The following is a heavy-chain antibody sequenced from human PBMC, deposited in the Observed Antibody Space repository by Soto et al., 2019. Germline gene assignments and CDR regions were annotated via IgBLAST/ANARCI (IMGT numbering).Heavy chain of an antibody. CDR3: AAGYSRHPTLPDSVWFDP. D-gene: IGHD6-13*01. CDR1: GYTFTSYG. CDR2: ISAYNGNT. V-gene: IGHV1-18*01. J-gene: IGHJ5*02. Sequence: QVQLVQSGAEVKKPGASVKVSCKASGYTFTSYGISWVRQAPGQGLEWMGWISAYNGNTNYAQKLQGRVTMTTDTSTSTAYMELRSLRSDDTAVYYCAAGYSRHPTLPDSVWFDPWGQGTLVTVSS.